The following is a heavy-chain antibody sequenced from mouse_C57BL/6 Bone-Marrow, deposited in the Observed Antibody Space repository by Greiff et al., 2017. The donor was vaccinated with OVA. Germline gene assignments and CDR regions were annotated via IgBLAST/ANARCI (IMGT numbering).Heavy chain of an antibody. Sequence: VQLQQSGPELVKPGASVKISCKASGYSFTGYYMNWVKQSPEKSLEWIGEINPSTGGTTYNQKFKAKATLTVDKSSSTAYMQLKSLTSEDSAVYYCEIYYYPLDYWGQGTSVTVSS. CDR2: INPSTGGT. D-gene: IGHD1-1*01. CDR3: EIYYYPLDY. J-gene: IGHJ4*01. CDR1: GYSFTGYY. V-gene: IGHV1-42*01.